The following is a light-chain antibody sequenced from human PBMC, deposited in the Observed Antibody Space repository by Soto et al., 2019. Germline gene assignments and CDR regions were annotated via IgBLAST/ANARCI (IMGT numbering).Light chain of an antibody. CDR3: QQYNVWPLT. V-gene: IGKV3-15*01. CDR2: AAS. Sequence: EIVMTQSAATLSVSPGERATLSCRPSQSVGRNLAWYQQKPGQAPRLLIYAASTRATGIPARFSGSGSGTDFTLTISSLQSEDFAVYYCQQYNVWPLTFGGGTKVEIE. J-gene: IGKJ4*01. CDR1: QSVGRN.